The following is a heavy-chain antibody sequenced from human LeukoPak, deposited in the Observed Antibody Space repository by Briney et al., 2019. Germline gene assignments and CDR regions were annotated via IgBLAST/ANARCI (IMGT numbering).Heavy chain of an antibody. J-gene: IGHJ4*02. D-gene: IGHD6-13*01. V-gene: IGHV1-2*02. Sequence: ASVKVSCKASGYTFTGYYMHWVRQAPGQGLEWMGWINPNSGGTNYAQKFQGRVTMTRDTSISTAFMELSRLRSDDTAVYYCARDHGSSNWYYYWGQGTLVTVAS. CDR1: GYTFTGYY. CDR2: INPNSGGT. CDR3: ARDHGSSNWYYY.